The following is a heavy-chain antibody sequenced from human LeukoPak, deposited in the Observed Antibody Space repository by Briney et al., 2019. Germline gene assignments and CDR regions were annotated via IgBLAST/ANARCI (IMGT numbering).Heavy chain of an antibody. V-gene: IGHV4-38-2*01. CDR2: IYHSGST. CDR3: ARQGPAAPFDP. CDR1: GYSISSAYY. D-gene: IGHD2-2*01. J-gene: IGHJ5*02. Sequence: SETLSLTCGVSGYSISSAYYWGWIRQPPGKGLEWIGSIYHSGSTYYNPSLKSRVTISVDTSKNQFSLKLSSATAADMAVYYCARQGPAAPFDPWGQGTLVTVSS.